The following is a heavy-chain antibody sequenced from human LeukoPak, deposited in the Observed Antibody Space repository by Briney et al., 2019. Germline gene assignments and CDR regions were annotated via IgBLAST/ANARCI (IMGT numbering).Heavy chain of an antibody. CDR2: IYYSGST. D-gene: IGHD6-6*01. V-gene: IGHV4-59*01. CDR1: GGSISSYY. Sequence: PSETLSLTCTVSGGSISSYYWSWIRQPPGKGLEWIGYIYYSGSTNYNPSLKSRVTISVDTSKNQFSLKLSSVTAADTAVYYCARDHRVRDHYYGMDVWGQGTTVTVSS. J-gene: IGHJ6*02. CDR3: ARDHRVRDHYYGMDV.